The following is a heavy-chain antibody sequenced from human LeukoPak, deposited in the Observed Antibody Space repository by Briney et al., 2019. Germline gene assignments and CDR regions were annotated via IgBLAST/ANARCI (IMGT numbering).Heavy chain of an antibody. J-gene: IGHJ3*02. D-gene: IGHD3-16*02. CDR2: MYYSGGT. V-gene: IGHV4-59*08. CDR1: GGSISGYY. CDR3: ARHRYSTRSAFDI. Sequence: SETLSLTCTVSGGSISGYYWSWIRQPPGKGLEWIGYMYYSGGTNYNPSLKSRVTISVDTSKNQFPLRLSSVTAADTAVYYCARHRYSTRSAFDIWGQGTMVPVSS.